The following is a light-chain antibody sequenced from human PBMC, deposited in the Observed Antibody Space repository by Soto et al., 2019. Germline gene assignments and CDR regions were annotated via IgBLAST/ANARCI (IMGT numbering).Light chain of an antibody. Sequence: DIQMTQSPSTLSASVGDRVTITCRASQSISSWLAWYQQKPGKAPKLLIYTASNLKSGVPSRFSGSVSGTQFTLTVSSLQPDDFATYYCQEYNSDSGLTFGGGTKVEIK. CDR1: QSISSW. J-gene: IGKJ4*01. CDR3: QEYNSDSGLT. CDR2: TAS. V-gene: IGKV1-5*03.